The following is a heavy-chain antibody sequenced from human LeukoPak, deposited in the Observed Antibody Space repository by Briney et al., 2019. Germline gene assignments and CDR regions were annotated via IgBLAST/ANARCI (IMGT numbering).Heavy chain of an antibody. D-gene: IGHD5-18*01. V-gene: IGHV4-39*01. J-gene: IGHJ4*02. CDR1: GGSISSSGAY. CDR3: VSPRGFSYGYFDY. CDR2: IYYSKNT. Sequence: SETLSLTCTVSGGSISSSGAYWGWIRQPPGKGLEWIGSIYYSKNTYYNPSLKSRVTISADTSKNQFSLTLGSVSATDAAVYYCVSPRGFSYGYFDYWGQGTLVTVSS.